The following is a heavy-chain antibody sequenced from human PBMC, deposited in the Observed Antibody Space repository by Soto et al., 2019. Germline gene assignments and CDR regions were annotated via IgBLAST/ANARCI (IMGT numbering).Heavy chain of an antibody. CDR1: GFPFSSYG. CDR2: ISGSDGTT. J-gene: IGHJ5*02. D-gene: IGHD3-3*01. Sequence: PGGYLRLSCAASGFPFSSYGMNWVRQAPGKGLEWVSAISGSDGTTHYADSVRGRFTISRDNSNNTVFLQMNSLRVEDTGLYYFAKDLVFQSDYYSGRHYFAPSGQGALVTVS. V-gene: IGHV3-23*01. CDR3: AKDLVFQSDYYSGRHYFAP.